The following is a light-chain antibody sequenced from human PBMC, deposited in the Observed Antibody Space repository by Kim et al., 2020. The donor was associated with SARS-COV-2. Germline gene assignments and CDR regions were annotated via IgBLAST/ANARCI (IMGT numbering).Light chain of an antibody. CDR2: DVS. CDR3: CSYAGFYTLV. V-gene: IGLV2-11*03. Sequence: GQSVTITCTGTSSDVGHYNYVSWYQQHPGKAPKLMIFDVSKRPSGVPDRFSGSKSGNTASLTISGLQAEDEADYYCCSYAGFYTLVFGGGTQLTVL. CDR1: SSDVGHYNY. J-gene: IGLJ3*02.